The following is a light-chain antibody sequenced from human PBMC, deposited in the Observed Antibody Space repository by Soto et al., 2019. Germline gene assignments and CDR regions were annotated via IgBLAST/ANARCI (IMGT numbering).Light chain of an antibody. CDR1: SSDVGGYNY. J-gene: IGLJ2*01. Sequence: QSALTQPPSASGSPGQSVTISCTGTSSDVGGYNYVSWYQQHPGKAPKLMIYEVSERPSGVPDRFSGSKSSNTASLTVSGLQSDDDSDYYCAAWDDSLGAVVFGGGTKVTVL. CDR2: EVS. CDR3: AAWDDSLGAVV. V-gene: IGLV2-8*01.